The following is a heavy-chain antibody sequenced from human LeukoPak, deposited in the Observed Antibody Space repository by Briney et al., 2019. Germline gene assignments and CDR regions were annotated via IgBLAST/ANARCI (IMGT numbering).Heavy chain of an antibody. V-gene: IGHV3-7*01. Sequence: GGSLRLSCAASGFTFSSYWMSWVRQAPGKGLEWVANIKQDGSVKYYVGSVKGRFTISRDNAKNSLYLHMNSLRAEDTAVYYCARLENGNTDDFVLGFDYWGQGTLVTVSS. D-gene: IGHD6-6*01. CDR2: IKQDGSVK. J-gene: IGHJ4*02. CDR3: ARLENGNTDDFVLGFDY. CDR1: GFTFSSYW.